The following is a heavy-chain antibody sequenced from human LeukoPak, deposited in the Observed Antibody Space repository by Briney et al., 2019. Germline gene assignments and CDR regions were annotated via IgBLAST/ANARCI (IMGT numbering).Heavy chain of an antibody. D-gene: IGHD3-22*01. Sequence: GESLKISCKGSGYNFPTYWIGWVRQMPGKGLEWMGIIYPGDSDTKYSPSFQGQVIISVDESISTAYLQWSSLKASDTAMYYCVRTYDRSGHYHPDYWGQGTLVTVSS. CDR1: GYNFPTYW. J-gene: IGHJ4*02. CDR2: IYPGDSDT. CDR3: VRTYDRSGHYHPDY. V-gene: IGHV5-51*01.